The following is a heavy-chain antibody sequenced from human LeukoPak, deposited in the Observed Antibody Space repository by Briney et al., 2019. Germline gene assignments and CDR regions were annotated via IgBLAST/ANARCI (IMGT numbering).Heavy chain of an antibody. CDR2: ILYSTDQT. CDR3: ARVHPRSCSYDQ. V-gene: IGHV3-21*01. J-gene: IGHJ4*02. CDR1: GLTFSYYL. Sequence: GGSLILSCLTYGLTFSYYLMNWVRQATGKVLEWVPSILYSTDQTYYASSVKRRVTSSSDNANNSLDLQMNSLRADNTVVYCCARVHPRSCSYDQWGQGTLVTVSS. D-gene: IGHD6-6*01.